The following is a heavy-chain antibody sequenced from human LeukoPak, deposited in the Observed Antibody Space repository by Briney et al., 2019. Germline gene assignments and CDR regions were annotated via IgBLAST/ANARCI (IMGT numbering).Heavy chain of an antibody. CDR2: IIPIFGTA. V-gene: IGHV1-69*06. CDR1: VGTCSSYA. CDR3: ARAPPYGSGYYFDY. D-gene: IGHD3-10*01. J-gene: IGHJ4*02. Sequence: SVKVSCKASVGTCSSYAISWVRQAPGQGLEWMGGIIPIFGTANYAQKFQGRVTITADKSTSTAYMELSSLRSEDTAVYYCARAPPYGSGYYFDYWGQGTLVTVSS.